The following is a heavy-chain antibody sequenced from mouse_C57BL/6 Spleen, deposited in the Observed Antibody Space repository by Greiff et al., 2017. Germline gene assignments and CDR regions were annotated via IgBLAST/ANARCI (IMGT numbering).Heavy chain of an antibody. CDR2: IYPGDGDT. J-gene: IGHJ2*01. CDR3: ARTLDY. CDR1: GYAFSSSW. Sequence: VVKPGASVKISCKASGYAFSSSWMNWVKQRPGKGLEWIGRIYPGDGDTNYNGKFKGKSTLTADKSSSTAYMQLSSLTSEDSAVYFCARTLDYWGQGTTLTVSS. V-gene: IGHV1-82*01.